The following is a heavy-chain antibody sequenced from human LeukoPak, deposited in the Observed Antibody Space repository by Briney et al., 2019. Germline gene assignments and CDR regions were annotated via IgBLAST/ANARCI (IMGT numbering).Heavy chain of an antibody. V-gene: IGHV4-39*01. J-gene: IGHJ4*02. CDR3: ARRTEKEKWFEGREYYFDY. CDR1: GGSISSSSYY. CDR2: IHYSGST. D-gene: IGHD3-10*01. Sequence: SETLSLTCTVSGGSISSSSYYWAWIRQPPGKGLEWIGSIHYSGSTYYNPSLQSRVTISIDTSKNQFSLKLRFVTAADTAVYYCARRTEKEKWFEGREYYFDYWGQGTLVTVSS.